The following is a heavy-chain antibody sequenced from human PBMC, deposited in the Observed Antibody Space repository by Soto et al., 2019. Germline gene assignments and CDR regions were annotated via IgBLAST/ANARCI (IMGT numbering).Heavy chain of an antibody. CDR3: ASRGGGNSLWYFDL. J-gene: IGHJ2*01. D-gene: IGHD2-21*02. V-gene: IGHV3-53*01. CDR1: GFTVTSNY. CDR2: TYSSGNT. Sequence: EVQLVESGGGVIQPGESLRLSYAASGFTVTSNYISWVRQAPGKGLEWVSVTYSSGNTDYAVSVKGRFTISRDNSKNTLYLQMNSLRAEDTAVYYCASRGGGNSLWYFDLWGRGTLVTVSS.